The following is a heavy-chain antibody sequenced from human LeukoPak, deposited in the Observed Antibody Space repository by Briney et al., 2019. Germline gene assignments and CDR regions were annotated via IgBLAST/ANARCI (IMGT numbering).Heavy chain of an antibody. Sequence: ASVKVSCKTSGYTFTNYDINWVRQATGQGLEWMGWMNPNSGVTTYAQKFQGRVTMTRDTSISTAYMELSRLSSDDTAVYYCARGRGYSYSWFDPWGQGTLVTVSS. CDR2: MNPNSGVT. V-gene: IGHV1-2*02. CDR1: GYTFTNYD. J-gene: IGHJ5*02. D-gene: IGHD5-18*01. CDR3: ARGRGYSYSWFDP.